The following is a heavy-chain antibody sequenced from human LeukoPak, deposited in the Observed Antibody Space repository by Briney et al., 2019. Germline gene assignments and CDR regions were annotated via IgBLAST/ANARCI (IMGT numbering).Heavy chain of an antibody. CDR2: ISGSGGST. CDR3: AKVNCSGGSCYSLDY. J-gene: IGHJ4*02. V-gene: IGHV3-23*01. CDR1: GFTFSCYA. D-gene: IGHD2-15*01. Sequence: GGSLRLSCAASGFTFSCYAMSWVRQAPGKGLEWVSAISGSGGSTYYADSVKGRFTISRDNSKNTLYLQMNSLRAEDTAVYYCAKVNCSGGSCYSLDYWGQGTLVTVSS.